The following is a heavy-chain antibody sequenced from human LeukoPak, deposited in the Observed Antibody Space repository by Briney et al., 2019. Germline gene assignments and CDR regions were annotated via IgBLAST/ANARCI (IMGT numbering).Heavy chain of an antibody. V-gene: IGHV4-59*08. CDR3: ARHRGSSWYNNWFDP. CDR1: GGSISSYY. D-gene: IGHD6-13*01. CDR2: IYYSGST. Sequence: PSETLSLTCTVSGGSISSYYWSWIRQPPGKGLEWIGYIYYSGSTNYNPSLKSRVTISVDTSKNQFSLKLSSVTAADTAVYYCARHRGSSWYNNWFDPWGQGTLVTVSS. J-gene: IGHJ5*02.